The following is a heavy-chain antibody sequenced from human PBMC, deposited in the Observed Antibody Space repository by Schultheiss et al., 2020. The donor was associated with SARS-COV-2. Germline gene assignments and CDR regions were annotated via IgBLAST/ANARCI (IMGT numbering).Heavy chain of an antibody. CDR3: ARGYQNYYDSSGYYPFDY. CDR2: ISWNSGSI. CDR1: GFTFSSYS. Sequence: GGSLRLSCAASGFTFSSYSMNWVRQAPGKGLEWVSGISWNSGSIGYADSVKGRFTISRENAKNSFYLHMNSLRAEDTAVYYCARGYQNYYDSSGYYPFDYWGQGTLVTVSS. V-gene: IGHV3-48*01. D-gene: IGHD3-22*01. J-gene: IGHJ4*02.